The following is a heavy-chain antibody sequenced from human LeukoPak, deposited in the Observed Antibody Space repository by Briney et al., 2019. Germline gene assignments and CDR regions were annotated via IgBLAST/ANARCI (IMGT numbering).Heavy chain of an antibody. Sequence: PGGSLRLSCAASGFTFSSYSMNWVRQAPGKGLEWVSSISSSSSYIYYADSVKGRFTISRDNAKNSLYLQMNSPRAEDTAVYYCAREPARYSSGWSAAFDIWGQGTVVTVSS. CDR3: AREPARYSSGWSAAFDI. J-gene: IGHJ3*02. V-gene: IGHV3-21*04. CDR1: GFTFSSYS. D-gene: IGHD6-19*01. CDR2: ISSSSSYI.